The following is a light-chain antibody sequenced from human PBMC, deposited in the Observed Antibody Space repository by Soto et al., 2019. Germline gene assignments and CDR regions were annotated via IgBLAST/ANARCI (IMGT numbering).Light chain of an antibody. J-gene: IGKJ2*01. CDR1: QSVSSSY. V-gene: IGKV3-20*01. Sequence: EIVLTQSPGTLSLSPGERGTLSCRASQSVSSSYLAWYQQKPGQAPRLLIYGASSRATGIPDRFSGSGSGTDFTLTISRLEPEDFALYYCQQYASSPVYTFGQGTKLEIK. CDR2: GAS. CDR3: QQYASSPVYT.